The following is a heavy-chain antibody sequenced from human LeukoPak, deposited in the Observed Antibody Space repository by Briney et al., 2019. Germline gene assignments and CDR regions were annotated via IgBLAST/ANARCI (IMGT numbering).Heavy chain of an antibody. V-gene: IGHV3-7*01. Sequence: SGGSLRLSCAASGFTFSSYWMTWVRQAPGKGLEWVANIKQDGSEKYYVDPVKGRFTISRDNAHNSLYLQMNSLRAEDTAVYHCVRAIGGYASYWGQGTLVTVSS. CDR3: VRAIGGYASY. D-gene: IGHD5-12*01. CDR1: GFTFSSYW. J-gene: IGHJ4*02. CDR2: IKQDGSEK.